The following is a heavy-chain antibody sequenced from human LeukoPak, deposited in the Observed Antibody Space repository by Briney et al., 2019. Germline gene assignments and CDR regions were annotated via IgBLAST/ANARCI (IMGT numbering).Heavy chain of an antibody. CDR3: AINSGYDYYFDY. CDR2: INHSGST. J-gene: IGHJ4*02. V-gene: IGHV4-34*01. Sequence: SETLSLTCAVYGGSFSGYYWSWIRQPPGKGLEWIGEINHSGSTNYNPSLKSRVTMSVDTSKNQFSLKLSSVTAADTAVYYCAINSGYDYYFDYWGQGTLVTVSS. D-gene: IGHD5-12*01. CDR1: GGSFSGYY.